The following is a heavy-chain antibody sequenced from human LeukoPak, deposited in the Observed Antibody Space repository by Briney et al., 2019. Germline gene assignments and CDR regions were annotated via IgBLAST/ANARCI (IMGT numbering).Heavy chain of an antibody. Sequence: PSETLSLTCTVSGGSISSGSYYWSWIRQPAGKGLEWIGRIYTSGSTNYNPSLKSRVTISVDTSKNQFSLKLSSVTAADTAVYYCASDGGYWGQGILVTVSS. J-gene: IGHJ4*02. V-gene: IGHV4-61*02. CDR1: GGSISSGSYY. CDR3: ASDGGY. CDR2: IYTSGST.